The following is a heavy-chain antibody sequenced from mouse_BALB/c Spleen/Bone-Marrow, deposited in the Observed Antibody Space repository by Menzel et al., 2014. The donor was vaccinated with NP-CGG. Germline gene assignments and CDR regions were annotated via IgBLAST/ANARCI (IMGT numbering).Heavy chain of an antibody. CDR2: INPSTGYT. Sequence: QVHVKQSGAELAKPGASVKMSCKASGYTFTNYWMHWVKQRPGQGLEWIGYINPSTGYTEYNQKFKDKATLTADKSSSTACMQLSSLTSEDPAVFYSATRAYDSSYGFAYWGQGTLVTVSA. V-gene: IGHV1-7*01. J-gene: IGHJ3*01. CDR3: ATRAYDSSYGFAY. D-gene: IGHD1-1*01. CDR1: GYTFTNYW.